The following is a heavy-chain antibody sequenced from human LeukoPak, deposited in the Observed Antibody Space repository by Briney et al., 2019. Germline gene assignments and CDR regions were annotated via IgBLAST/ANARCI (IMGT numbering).Heavy chain of an antibody. Sequence: AETLSLTCTVSDNSISRYYWSWIRQPPGKGPEWIAYIYSSGATSYNPSLRSRVSISLDTSNNQFSLKLSSVTAADTAVYYCARLKVGAYFDLWGRGTLVTVSS. CDR3: ARLKVGAYFDL. CDR2: IYSSGAT. V-gene: IGHV4-59*08. CDR1: DNSISRYY. J-gene: IGHJ2*01. D-gene: IGHD3-16*01.